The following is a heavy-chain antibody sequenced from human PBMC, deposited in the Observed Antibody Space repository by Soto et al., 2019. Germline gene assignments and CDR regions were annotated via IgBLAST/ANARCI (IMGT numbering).Heavy chain of an antibody. CDR2: IDPNDSQT. CDR3: ARTPGPEVAASLEYYYFSGMDV. CDR1: GYSFSSSW. D-gene: IGHD2-15*01. J-gene: IGHJ6*02. V-gene: IGHV5-51*01. Sequence: GESLKISCQASGYSFSSSWIGWVRQMPGKGLEWMGIIDPNDSQTIYSPSFQGQVTISADKSIDTAYLQWSSLKTSDTAMYYCARTPGPEVAASLEYYYFSGMDVWGQGTTVTVSS.